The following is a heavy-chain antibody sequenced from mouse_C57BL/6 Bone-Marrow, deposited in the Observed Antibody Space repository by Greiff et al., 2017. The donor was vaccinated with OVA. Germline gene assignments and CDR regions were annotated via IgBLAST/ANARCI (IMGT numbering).Heavy chain of an antibody. Sequence: QVQLQQPGAELVKPGASVKLSCKASGYTFTSYWMHWVKQRPGRGLEWIGRIDPNSGGTKYNEKFKSKATLTVDKPSSTAYMQLSSLTSEDSAVYYCARGDISPYDGYVYYYAMDYWGQGTSVTVSS. D-gene: IGHD2-3*01. CDR1: GYTFTSYW. V-gene: IGHV1-72*01. CDR3: ARGDISPYDGYVYYYAMDY. CDR2: IDPNSGGT. J-gene: IGHJ4*01.